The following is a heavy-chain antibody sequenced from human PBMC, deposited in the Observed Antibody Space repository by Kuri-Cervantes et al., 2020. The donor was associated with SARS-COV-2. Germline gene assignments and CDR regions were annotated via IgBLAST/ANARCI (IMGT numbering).Heavy chain of an antibody. D-gene: IGHD5-18*01. V-gene: IGHV4-34*01. J-gene: IGHJ4*02. CDR2: IHGSGGA. CDR1: GVSFRGYY. CDR3: GSPAGGYKSGFDSLGF. Sequence: SETLSLTCTLSGVSFRGYYWSWIRQPPGKGLEWIGEIHGSGGATYNSSLKSRVTLSVDASKNQFSLRLTSVTAADTAVYYCGSPAGGYKSGFDSLGFWGQGTLVTVSS.